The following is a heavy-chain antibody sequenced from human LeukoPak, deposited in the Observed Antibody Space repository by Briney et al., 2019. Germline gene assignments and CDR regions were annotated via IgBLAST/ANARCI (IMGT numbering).Heavy chain of an antibody. CDR2: IWYDGSNK. CDR1: GFTFSNYG. Sequence: GGSLRLSCAPSGFTFSNYGMHWVRQAPGKGLEWVAVIWYDGSNKYYADSVKGRFTISRDNSKHTLYLQMNSLRAEDTAVYYCARSLERDYHGANYYMNNWFDPWGQGTLVTVSS. J-gene: IGHJ5*02. V-gene: IGHV3-33*01. D-gene: IGHD3-10*01. CDR3: ARSLERDYHGANYYMNNWFDP.